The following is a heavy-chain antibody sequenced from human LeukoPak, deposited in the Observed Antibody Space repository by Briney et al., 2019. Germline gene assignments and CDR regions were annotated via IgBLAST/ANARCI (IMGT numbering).Heavy chain of an antibody. CDR3: AKHRGSSGADARPAEY. Sequence: GGSLRLSCAASGFTFSSYWMHWVRQAPGKGLVWVSRINSDGSSTSYADSVKGRFTISRDNAKNTLYLQMNSLRAEDTAVYYCAKHRGSSGADARPAEYWGQGTLVTVSS. D-gene: IGHD5-12*01. CDR1: GFTFSSYW. V-gene: IGHV3-74*01. J-gene: IGHJ4*02. CDR2: INSDGSST.